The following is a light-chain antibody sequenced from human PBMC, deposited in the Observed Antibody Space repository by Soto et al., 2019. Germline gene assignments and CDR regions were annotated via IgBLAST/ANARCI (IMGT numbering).Light chain of an antibody. Sequence: IVLTQSPATLSVSPGDRATLSCRASQSVATNLAWYQQKPRQAPRLLIYEASSRATGNPARFSGSGTGTKFTLTISSLQSEDFAVYYCQHHNHLPSFGQGTSLEIK. CDR3: QHHNHLPS. V-gene: IGKV3-15*01. CDR2: EAS. J-gene: IGKJ2*01. CDR1: QSVATN.